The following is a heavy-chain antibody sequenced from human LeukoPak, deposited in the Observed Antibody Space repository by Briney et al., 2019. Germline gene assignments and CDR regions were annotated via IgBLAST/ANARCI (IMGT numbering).Heavy chain of an antibody. J-gene: IGHJ6*02. Sequence: SVKVSCKASGGTFSSYAISWVRQAPGQGLEWMGGIIPIFDTANSAQKFQGRVTVTADESTSTAYMDLSSLRSEDTAVYYCARVGLRKGYSYYGMDVWGQGTTVTVSS. CDR3: ARVGLRKGYSYYGMDV. CDR1: GGTFSSYA. CDR2: IIPIFDTA. D-gene: IGHD3-16*01. V-gene: IGHV1-69*13.